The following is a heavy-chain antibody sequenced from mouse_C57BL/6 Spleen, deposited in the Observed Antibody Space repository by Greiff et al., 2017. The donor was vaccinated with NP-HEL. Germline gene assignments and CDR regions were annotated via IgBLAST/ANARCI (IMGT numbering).Heavy chain of an antibody. Sequence: VQLQQSGPELVKPGASVKLSCKASGYTFTSYDINWVKQRPGQGLEWIGWIYPRDGSTKYNEKFKGKATLTVDTSSSTAYMELHSLTSEDSAVYFCANWGITTVVATDYWGQGTTLTVSS. CDR3: ANWGITTVVATDY. CDR1: GYTFTSYD. D-gene: IGHD1-1*01. CDR2: IYPRDGST. V-gene: IGHV1-85*01. J-gene: IGHJ2*01.